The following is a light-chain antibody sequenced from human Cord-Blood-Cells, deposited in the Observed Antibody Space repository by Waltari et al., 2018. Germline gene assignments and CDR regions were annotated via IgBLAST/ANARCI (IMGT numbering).Light chain of an antibody. CDR1: RSNSGSNT. CDR3: AAWDDSLNGRV. J-gene: IGLJ3*02. V-gene: IGLV1-44*01. CDR2: SNN. Sequence: QSVLTQQPSASGTHGQRVTISCSGSRSNSGSNTVNWYQQLPGTAPKLLIYSNNQRPSGVPDRFSGSKSGTSASLAISGLQSEDEADYYCAAWDDSLNGRVFGGGTKLTVL.